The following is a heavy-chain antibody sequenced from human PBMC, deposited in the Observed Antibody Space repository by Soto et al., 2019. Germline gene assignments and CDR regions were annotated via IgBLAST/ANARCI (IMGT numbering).Heavy chain of an antibody. Sequence: VNVSCEPSGGTFRSYDIIWVRPSPVQGLEWMGGIIPIFGTANYAQKFQGRVTITADESTSTAYMELSSLRSEDTAVYYCARDLDGYSYGMDVWGQGPTVTVSS. D-gene: IGHD5-18*01. CDR1: GGTFRSYD. J-gene: IGHJ6*02. CDR3: ARDLDGYSYGMDV. V-gene: IGHV1-69*13. CDR2: IIPIFGTA.